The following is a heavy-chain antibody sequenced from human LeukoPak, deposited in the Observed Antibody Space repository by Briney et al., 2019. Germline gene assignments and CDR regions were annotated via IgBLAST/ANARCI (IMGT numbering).Heavy chain of an antibody. V-gene: IGHV3-48*04. J-gene: IGHJ4*02. D-gene: IGHD3-3*01. CDR3: VPFGEVPPNFDF. CDR2: ISSSSSTI. Sequence: GGSLRLSCAASGFTFSSYSMNWVRQAPGKGLEWVSYISSSSSTIYYADSVKGRFTIARDNAKHSLYLQMNSLRAEDTAVYYCVPFGEVPPNFDFGGQGPLVSVSS. CDR1: GFTFSSYS.